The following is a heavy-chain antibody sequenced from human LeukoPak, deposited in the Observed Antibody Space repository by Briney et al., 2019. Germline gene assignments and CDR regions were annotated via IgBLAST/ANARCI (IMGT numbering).Heavy chain of an antibody. CDR2: IYYSGST. CDR1: GGSISSSSYY. V-gene: IGHV4-39*01. Sequence: SETLSLTCTVSGGSISSSSYYWGWLRPPPGKGLEWIGSIYYSGSTYYNPSLNSRVTISVDTSKNQFSLKLSSVTAADTAVYYCARTSSGWFKYSGYWGQGTLVTVSS. D-gene: IGHD6-19*01. CDR3: ARTSSGWFKYSGY. J-gene: IGHJ4*02.